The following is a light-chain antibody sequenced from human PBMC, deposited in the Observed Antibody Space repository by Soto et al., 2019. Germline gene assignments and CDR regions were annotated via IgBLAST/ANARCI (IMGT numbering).Light chain of an antibody. V-gene: IGKV3-11*01. CDR2: DAS. CDR3: QQRSNWPVT. CDR1: QSVSSY. J-gene: IGKJ5*01. Sequence: EFVLTQSPGTLSLSPGERATLSCRASQSVSSYLAWYQQKPGQAPRLLIYDASNRATGIPARFSGSGSGTDFTLTISSLEPEDFAVYYCQQRSNWPVTCGQGTDWTL.